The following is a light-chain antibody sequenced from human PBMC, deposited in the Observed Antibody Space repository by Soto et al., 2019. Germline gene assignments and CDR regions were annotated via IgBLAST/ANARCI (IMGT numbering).Light chain of an antibody. J-gene: IGLJ2*01. CDR2: ANT. CDR3: QSYDSRLSVI. Sequence: QSVLTQSPSVSGAPGQRVTISCTGGSSNIGAGYPVHWYQQLPGTAPKLLIFANTNRPSGVPDRFSGSKSGTSASLAITGLQAEDEADYFCQSYDSRLSVIFGGGTKLTVL. V-gene: IGLV1-40*01. CDR1: SSNIGAGYP.